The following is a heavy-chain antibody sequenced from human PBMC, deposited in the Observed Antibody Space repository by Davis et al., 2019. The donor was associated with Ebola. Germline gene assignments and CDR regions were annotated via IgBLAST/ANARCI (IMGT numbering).Heavy chain of an antibody. V-gene: IGHV4-31*06. Sequence: PSETLSLTCTVSGGSISSSSYYWSWIRQHPGKGLEWIGYIYYSGSTYYNPSPKSRVTISVDTSKNQFSLKLSSVTAADTAVYYWAQDRLMDEDWGQGTLVTVSS. J-gene: IGHJ4*02. CDR1: GGSISSSSYY. CDR2: IYYSGST. D-gene: IGHD2-8*01. CDR3: AQDRLMDED.